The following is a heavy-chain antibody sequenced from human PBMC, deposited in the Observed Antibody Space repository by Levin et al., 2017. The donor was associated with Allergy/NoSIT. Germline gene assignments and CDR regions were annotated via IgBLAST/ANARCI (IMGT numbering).Heavy chain of an antibody. D-gene: IGHD3-10*01. Sequence: RGESLKISCAASGFTFSSYGMSWVRQAPGKGLEWVSTISNSGDSTYYADSVKGRFTISRDNSKNTLYLQMNSLRAEDTAVYYCAKSGPYYFAYWGQGTLVTVSS. CDR1: GFTFSSYG. CDR2: ISNSGDST. CDR3: AKSGPYYFAY. J-gene: IGHJ4*02. V-gene: IGHV3-23*01.